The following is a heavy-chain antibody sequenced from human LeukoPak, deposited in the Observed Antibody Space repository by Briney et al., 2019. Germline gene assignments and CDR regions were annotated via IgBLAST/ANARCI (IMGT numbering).Heavy chain of an antibody. Sequence: SETLSLTCTVSGASISAFHWTWFRQPAGKGLEWIGLIYSSGNTLLNPSLNSRVAMSVDLTKNQLSLKLTSVTAADTAMYYCARKDGDYWGRGTLVTVSS. J-gene: IGHJ4*02. V-gene: IGHV4-4*07. CDR2: IYSSGNT. CDR1: GASISAFH. CDR3: ARKDGDY.